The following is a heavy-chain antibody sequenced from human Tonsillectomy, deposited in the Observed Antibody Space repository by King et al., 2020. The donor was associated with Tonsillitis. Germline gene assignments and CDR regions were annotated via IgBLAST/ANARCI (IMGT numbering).Heavy chain of an antibody. D-gene: IGHD3-22*01. CDR1: GFTFSRYG. CDR3: AKDSSSSYYYDSFVDY. Sequence: VQLVESGGGVVQPGRSLRLSCAASGFTFSRYGMHWVRQAPGKGLEWMAVISYDGSNKYYADSVKGRFSISRDNSKNTLYLQMNSLRAEDTAVYYCAKDSSSSYYYDSFVDYWGQGTLVTVSS. CDR2: ISYDGSNK. V-gene: IGHV3-30*18. J-gene: IGHJ4*02.